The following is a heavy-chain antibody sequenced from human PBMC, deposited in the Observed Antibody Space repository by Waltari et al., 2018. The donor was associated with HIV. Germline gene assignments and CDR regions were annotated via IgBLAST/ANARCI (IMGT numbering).Heavy chain of an antibody. CDR1: GYTFTGYS. D-gene: IGHD5-18*01. CDR2: INPNSGGT. CDR3: ARGATAMVYWYFDL. J-gene: IGHJ2*01. Sequence: QVQLVQSGAEVKKPGASVTVSCKASGYTFTGYSQHWVRQAPGQGLEWMGWINPNSGGTNYAQKFQGRVTMTRDTSISTAYMELSRLRSDDTAVYYCARGATAMVYWYFDLWGRGTLVTVSS. V-gene: IGHV1-2*02.